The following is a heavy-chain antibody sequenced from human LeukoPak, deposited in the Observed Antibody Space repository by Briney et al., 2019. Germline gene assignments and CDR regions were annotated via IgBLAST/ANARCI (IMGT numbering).Heavy chain of an antibody. CDR2: IKQDGSEK. D-gene: IGHD4-17*01. CDR1: GFTFSSYW. V-gene: IGHV3-7*01. CDR3: ARVTYGDYVYYYYYMDV. Sequence: GGSLRLSCAASGFTFSSYWMSWVRQAPGKGLEWVANIKQDGSEKYYVDSVKGRFTISRDNAKNSLYLQMNSLRAEDTAVYYCARVTYGDYVYYYYYMDVWGKGTTVTISS. J-gene: IGHJ6*03.